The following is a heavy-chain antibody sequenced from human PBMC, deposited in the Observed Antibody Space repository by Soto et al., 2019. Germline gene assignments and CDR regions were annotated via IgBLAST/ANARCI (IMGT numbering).Heavy chain of an antibody. J-gene: IGHJ4*02. D-gene: IGHD3-9*01. CDR1: GFTFSNYA. CDR3: AKEYDIATGSDH. Sequence: GGSLRLSCAASGFTFSNYAMTWFRQAPGKGLEWLSYIRGGGGRTYYADSVKGRFSISRDNSKSMLYLEINSLRTEDTAVYFCAKEYDIATGSDHWGQGTVVTVSS. V-gene: IGHV3-23*01. CDR2: IRGGGGRT.